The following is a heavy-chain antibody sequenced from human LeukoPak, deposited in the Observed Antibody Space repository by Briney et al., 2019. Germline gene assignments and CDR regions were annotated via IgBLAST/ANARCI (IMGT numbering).Heavy chain of an antibody. CDR2: ISSYGGGT. Sequence: PGGSLRLSCAASGFTFSSYAMHWVRQAPGKGLEYVSAISSYGGGTYYANSVKGRFTISRDNSKNTLYLQMGSLRVEDMAVYYCAREDGRWELHYWGQGTLVTVSS. CDR3: AREDGRWELHY. J-gene: IGHJ4*02. D-gene: IGHD1-26*01. CDR1: GFTFSSYA. V-gene: IGHV3-64*01.